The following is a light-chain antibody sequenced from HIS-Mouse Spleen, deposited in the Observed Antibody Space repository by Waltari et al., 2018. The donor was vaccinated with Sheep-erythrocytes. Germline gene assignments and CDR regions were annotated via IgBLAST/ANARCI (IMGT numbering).Light chain of an antibody. CDR3: MQALQTPLT. CDR1: QSLLHSNGYND. V-gene: IGKV2-28*01. CDR2: LGS. J-gene: IGKJ4*01. Sequence: DIVMTQSPLSLPVTPGEPASISCRSSQSLLHSNGYNDLDWYLQKPGQSPQLLIYLGSNRAAGVPGRVSGRGSGTEFTLKISRVEAEDVGVYYWMQALQTPLTVGGGTKVEIK.